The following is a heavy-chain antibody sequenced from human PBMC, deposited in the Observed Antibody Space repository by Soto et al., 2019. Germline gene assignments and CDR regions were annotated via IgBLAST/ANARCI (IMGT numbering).Heavy chain of an antibody. D-gene: IGHD3-9*01. J-gene: IGHJ4*02. CDR3: TTPSINYDMLTGYFNY. V-gene: IGHV3-73*02. Sequence: EVQLVESGGGLVQPGGSLKLSCAASGFTFSGSAMHWVRQAPGKGLEWVGRIRSKANSDATVYAASVKGRFTISRDDSEXXAYRQMNSLKTEDTAVYYCTTPSINYDMLTGYFNYWGQGSLVTVSS. CDR2: IRSKANSDAT. CDR1: GFTFSGSA.